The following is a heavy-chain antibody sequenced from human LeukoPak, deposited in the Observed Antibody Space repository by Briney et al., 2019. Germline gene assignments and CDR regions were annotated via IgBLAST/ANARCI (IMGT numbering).Heavy chain of an antibody. CDR2: IYPSGST. CDR3: ARRAAATRAFDI. J-gene: IGHJ3*02. Sequence: SETLSLTCTVSDDSISGYYYIWIRQPPGKGLEWIAYIYPSGSTKYNPSLKSPVTVSADTSKNQLSLRLSSVTAADTAVYYCARRAAATRAFDIWGQGTTVTASS. CDR1: DDSISGYY. D-gene: IGHD6-25*01. V-gene: IGHV4-4*09.